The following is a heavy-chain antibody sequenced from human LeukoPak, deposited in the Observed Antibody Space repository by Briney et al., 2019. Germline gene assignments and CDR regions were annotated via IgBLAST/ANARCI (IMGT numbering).Heavy chain of an antibody. D-gene: IGHD6-6*01. Sequence: PGGSLRLSRAASGFTVSSNYMSWVRQAPGKGLEWVSVIYSGGSTYYADSVKGRFTISRDNSKNTLYLQMNSLRAEDTAVYYCARGKGQLVLFDYWGQGTLVTVSS. CDR3: ARGKGQLVLFDY. V-gene: IGHV3-53*01. J-gene: IGHJ4*02. CDR1: GFTVSSNY. CDR2: IYSGGST.